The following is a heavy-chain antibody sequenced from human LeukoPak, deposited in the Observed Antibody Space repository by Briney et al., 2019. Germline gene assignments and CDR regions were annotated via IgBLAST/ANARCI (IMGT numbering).Heavy chain of an antibody. CDR2: MYYSGST. Sequence: SETLSLTCTVSGGSTSSSTYYWGWIRQPPGKGLEWIGSMYYSGSTEYNPSLKSRATISVDTSKNHFSLKLSSVTAADTAVYYCARHGSPYHYDSSGERAFDIWGQGTMVTVSS. CDR3: ARHGSPYHYDSSGERAFDI. V-gene: IGHV4-39*01. CDR1: GGSTSSSTYY. J-gene: IGHJ3*02. D-gene: IGHD3-22*01.